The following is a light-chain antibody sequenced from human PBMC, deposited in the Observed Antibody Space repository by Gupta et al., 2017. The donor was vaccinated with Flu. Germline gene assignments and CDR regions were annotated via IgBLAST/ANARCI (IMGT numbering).Light chain of an antibody. Sequence: ERATLSCRASQNINTNLAWYQQKPGQSPRVIIYDASTRATDIPARFSGSGSGTDFTLAISSLQSEDFAVYYCQQYNNWPPWTFGQGTKVEVK. CDR2: DAS. V-gene: IGKV3-15*01. CDR1: QNINTN. CDR3: QQYNNWPPWT. J-gene: IGKJ1*01.